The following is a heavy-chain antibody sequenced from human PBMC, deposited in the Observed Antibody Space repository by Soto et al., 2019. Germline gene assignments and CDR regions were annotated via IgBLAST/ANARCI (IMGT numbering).Heavy chain of an antibody. J-gene: IGHJ6*03. CDR2: IYYSGST. V-gene: IGHV4-59*08. Sequence: LEILSLTCTVSGGSISSYYWSWIRQPPGKGLEWIGYIYYSGSTNYNPSLKSRVTISVDTSKNQFSLKLSSVTAADTAVYYCARLGSGYGFSPAYYMDVWGKGTTVTV. CDR3: ARLGSGYGFSPAYYMDV. CDR1: GGSISSYY. D-gene: IGHD5-12*01.